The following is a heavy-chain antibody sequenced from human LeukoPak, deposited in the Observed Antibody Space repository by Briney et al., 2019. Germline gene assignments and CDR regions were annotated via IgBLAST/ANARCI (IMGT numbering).Heavy chain of an antibody. CDR3: ARDVVRQWLVPDY. CDR2: ISAYNGNT. CDR1: GGTFSSYA. J-gene: IGHJ4*02. Sequence: ASVKVSCTASGGTFSSYAISWVRQAPGQGLEWMGWISAYNGNTNYAQKLQGRVTMTTDTSTSTAYMELRSLRSDDTAVYYCARDVVRQWLVPDYWGQGTLVTVSS. V-gene: IGHV1-18*01. D-gene: IGHD6-19*01.